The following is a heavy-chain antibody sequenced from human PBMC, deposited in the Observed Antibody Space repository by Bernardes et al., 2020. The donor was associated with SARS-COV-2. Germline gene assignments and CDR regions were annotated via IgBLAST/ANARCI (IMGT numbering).Heavy chain of an antibody. CDR3: ARVWGERDAFDI. D-gene: IGHD3-16*01. CDR1: GFTFSSYE. V-gene: IGHV3-48*03. Sequence: GGSLRLSCAASGFTFSSYEMNWVRQAPGKGLEWVSYISSSGSTIYYADSVKGRFTISRDNAKNSLYLQMNSLRAEDTAVYYCARVWGERDAFDIWGQGTMVTVSS. J-gene: IGHJ3*02. CDR2: ISSSGSTI.